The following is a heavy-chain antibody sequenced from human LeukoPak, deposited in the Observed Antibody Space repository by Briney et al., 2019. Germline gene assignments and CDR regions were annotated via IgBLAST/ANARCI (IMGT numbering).Heavy chain of an antibody. CDR1: GFTFSNSA. V-gene: IGHV3-23*01. CDR3: AKERSTIRGWFGEFDS. J-gene: IGHJ4*02. D-gene: IGHD3-10*01. CDR2: ISGSATST. Sequence: GGSLRLSCAASGFTFSNSAMSWVRQAPGKGLQWVSGISGSATSTYYADSVKGRFTISRDNSKNTLYLQMNSLRAEDTAVYYCAKERSTIRGWFGEFDSWGQGTLVTVSS.